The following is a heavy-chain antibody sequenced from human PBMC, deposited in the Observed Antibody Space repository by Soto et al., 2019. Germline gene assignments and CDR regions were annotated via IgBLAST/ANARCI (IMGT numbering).Heavy chain of an antibody. CDR1: GYTFTSYG. CDR3: ARVGGDSSGYYLPFGYYGMDV. D-gene: IGHD3-22*01. V-gene: IGHV1-18*01. CDR2: ISAYNGNT. Sequence: ASVKVSCKASGYTFTSYGICWVRQAPGQGLEWMGWISAYNGNTNYAQKLQGRVTMTTDTSTSTAYMELRSLRSDDTAVYYCARVGGDSSGYYLPFGYYGMDVWGQGTTVTVSS. J-gene: IGHJ6*02.